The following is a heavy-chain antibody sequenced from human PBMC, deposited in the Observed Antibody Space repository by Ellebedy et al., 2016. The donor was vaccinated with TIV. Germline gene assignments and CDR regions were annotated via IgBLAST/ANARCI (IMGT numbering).Heavy chain of an antibody. Sequence: GGSLRLSCVASGFTFSNFDMHWVRQSSGSGLEWVSGIGIHRDIYSPDSLQGRFTISRDNDKNSLYLQMNDLRADDSAVYFCVRAIGVHLGAGTAADLDVWGRGTTVTVS. CDR2: IGIHRDI. J-gene: IGHJ6*02. CDR1: GFTFSNFD. CDR3: VRAIGVHLGAGTAADLDV. V-gene: IGHV3-13*01. D-gene: IGHD6-13*01.